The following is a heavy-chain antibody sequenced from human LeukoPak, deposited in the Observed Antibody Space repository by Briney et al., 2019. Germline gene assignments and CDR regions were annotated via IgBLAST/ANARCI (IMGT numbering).Heavy chain of an antibody. Sequence: ASVKVSCKASGYTFTSYYMHWVRQAPGQGLEWMGIINPSGGSTSYAQKFQGRVTMTRDTSTSTVYMELSSLRSEDTAEYYCARDPPLFYGSSGYSNVFDYWGQGTLVTVSS. V-gene: IGHV1-46*01. CDR2: INPSGGST. CDR1: GYTFTSYY. J-gene: IGHJ4*02. CDR3: ARDPPLFYGSSGYSNVFDY. D-gene: IGHD3-22*01.